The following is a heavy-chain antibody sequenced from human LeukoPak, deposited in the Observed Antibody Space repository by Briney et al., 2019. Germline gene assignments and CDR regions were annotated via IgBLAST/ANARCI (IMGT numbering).Heavy chain of an antibody. V-gene: IGHV4-59*01. J-gene: IGHJ5*02. D-gene: IGHD5-24*01. CDR3: ARFTDGFSFWFDP. CDR1: GDSISNYY. CDR2: INYSGNT. Sequence: PSETLSLTCTVSGDSISNYYWNWIRQPPGKGLEWIAYINYSGNTKSNPSLKSRVTISLDTSKNQFSLNLSSMTAADTAVYYCARFTDGFSFWFDPWGQGTLVTVSS.